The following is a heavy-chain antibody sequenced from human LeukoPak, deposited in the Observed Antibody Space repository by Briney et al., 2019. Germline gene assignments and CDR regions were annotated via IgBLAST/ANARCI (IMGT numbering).Heavy chain of an antibody. CDR2: ISYDGSNK. CDR3: XXXXXXGGNSLGYFDY. Sequence: PGGSLRLSCAASGFTFSSYGMHWVRQAPGKGLEWVAVISYDGSNKYYADSVKGRFTISRDNSKNTLYLQMNSLRAEDTAVYYXXXXXXXGGNSLGYFDYWGQGTLVTVSS. J-gene: IGHJ4*02. V-gene: IGHV3-30*03. CDR1: GFTFSSYG. D-gene: IGHD4-23*01.